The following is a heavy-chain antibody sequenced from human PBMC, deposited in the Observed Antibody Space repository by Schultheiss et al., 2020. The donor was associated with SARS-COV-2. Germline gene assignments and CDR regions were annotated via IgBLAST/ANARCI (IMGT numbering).Heavy chain of an antibody. J-gene: IGHJ4*02. CDR3: AKLRFGVVVPAAIFDY. CDR2: ISSSGSTI. D-gene: IGHD2-2*01. CDR1: GFTFSSYG. Sequence: GGSLRLSCAASGFTFSSYGMHWVRQAPGKGLEWVSYISSSGSTIYYADSVKGRFTISRDNAKNSLYLQMNSLRAEDTAVYYCAKLRFGVVVPAAIFDYWGQGTLVTVSS. V-gene: IGHV3-48*04.